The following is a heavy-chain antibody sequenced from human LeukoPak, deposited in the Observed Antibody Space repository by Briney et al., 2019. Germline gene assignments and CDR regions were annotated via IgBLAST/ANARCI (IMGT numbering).Heavy chain of an antibody. V-gene: IGHV4-61*02. CDR2: IYTSGST. Sequence: SETLSLTCTVSGGSISSGSYCWSWIRQPAGKGLEWIGRIYTSGSTNYNPSLKSRVTISVDTSKNQFSLKLSSVTAADTAVYYCARDGRMGGNYYYYGMDVWGQGTTVTVSS. CDR3: ARDGRMGGNYYYYGMDV. J-gene: IGHJ6*02. CDR1: GGSISSGSYC. D-gene: IGHD1-26*01.